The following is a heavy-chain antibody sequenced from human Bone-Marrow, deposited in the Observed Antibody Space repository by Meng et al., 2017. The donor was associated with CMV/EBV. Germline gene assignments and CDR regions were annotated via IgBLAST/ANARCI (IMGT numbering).Heavy chain of an antibody. CDR2: IDWDDDE. J-gene: IGHJ4*02. CDR1: GFSVGASGMR. Sequence: SGPTLVKPTQALALTCTVYGFSVGASGMRVSWIRQAPGEAPEWLARIDWDDDEFYSTSLRTRLTISKDTSENQVILTMTNMDPMDTATYYCARAITGTHSWGWFFDYWGPGILVTVSS. CDR3: ARAITGTHSWGWFFDY. V-gene: IGHV2-70D*14. D-gene: IGHD1-7*01.